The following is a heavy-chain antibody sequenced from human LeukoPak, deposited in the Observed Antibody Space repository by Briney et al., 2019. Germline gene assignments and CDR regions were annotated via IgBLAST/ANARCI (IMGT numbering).Heavy chain of an antibody. V-gene: IGHV3-21*01. D-gene: IGHD3-22*01. CDR1: GFTFSSYA. Sequence: PGGSLRLSCAASGFTFSSYAMSWVRQAPGKGLEWVSSISSSSSYIYYADPVKGRFTISRDNAKNSLYLQMNSLRAEDTAVYYCARDWDPYYDSSGYYGYWGQGTLVTVSS. CDR2: ISSSSSYI. CDR3: ARDWDPYYDSSGYYGY. J-gene: IGHJ4*02.